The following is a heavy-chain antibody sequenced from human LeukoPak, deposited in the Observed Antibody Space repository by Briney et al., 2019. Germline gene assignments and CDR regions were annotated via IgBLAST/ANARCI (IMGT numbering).Heavy chain of an antibody. D-gene: IGHD1-14*01. CDR3: LSATTNFDY. J-gene: IGHJ4*02. CDR1: GFTFSGSA. CDR2: IRSKANSYAT. Sequence: GGSLRLPCAASGFTFSGSAMHWVRQASGKGLEWVGRIRSKANSYATAYAASVKGRFTISRDDSKNTAYLQMNSLKTEDTAVYYCLSATTNFDYWGQGTLVTVSS. V-gene: IGHV3-73*01.